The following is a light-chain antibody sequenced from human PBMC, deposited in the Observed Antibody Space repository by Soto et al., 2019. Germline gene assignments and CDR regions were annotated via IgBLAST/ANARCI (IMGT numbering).Light chain of an antibody. J-gene: IGLJ1*01. V-gene: IGLV1-47*01. CDR2: RGN. CDR1: SSNIGRDY. CDR3: VAWDDSLSGYV. Sequence: QSVLTQPPSVSGTPGQRVNISCSGSSSNIGRDYVYWYQQFPGTAPKLLIYRGNQRPSGVPDRFSGSKSGTSASLAISGLRCDDESDYNCVAWDDSLSGYVFGTGTKVTVL.